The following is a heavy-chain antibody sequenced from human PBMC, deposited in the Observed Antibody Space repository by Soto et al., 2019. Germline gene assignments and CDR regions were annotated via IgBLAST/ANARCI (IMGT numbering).Heavy chain of an antibody. CDR3: ARDLVSTMLVVTGRYYYYYGMDV. Sequence: ASVKVSCKASGYTFTSYYMHWVRQAPGQGLEWMGIINPSGGSTSYAQKFQGRVTMTRDTSTSTVYMELSSLRSEDTAVYYCARDLVSTMLVVTGRYYYYYGMDVWGQGTTVTVSS. CDR2: INPSGGST. CDR1: GYTFTSYY. V-gene: IGHV1-46*01. D-gene: IGHD3-22*01. J-gene: IGHJ6*02.